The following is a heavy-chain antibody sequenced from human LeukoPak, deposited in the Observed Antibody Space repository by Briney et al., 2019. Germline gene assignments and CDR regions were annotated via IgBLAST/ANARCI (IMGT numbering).Heavy chain of an antibody. Sequence: LSLTCTVSGGSISSSSYYWGWIRQAPGKGLEWVSYISSSGSTIYYADSVKGRFTISRDNAKNSLYLQMNSLRAEDTAVYYCARITMVRGVISSYFDYWGQGTLVTVSS. J-gene: IGHJ4*02. V-gene: IGHV3-11*01. CDR2: ISSSGSTI. CDR3: ARITMVRGVISSYFDY. CDR1: GGSISSSSYY. D-gene: IGHD3-10*01.